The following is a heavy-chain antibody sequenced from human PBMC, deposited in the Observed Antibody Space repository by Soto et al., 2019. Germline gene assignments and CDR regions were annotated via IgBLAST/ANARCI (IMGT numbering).Heavy chain of an antibody. CDR2: IWYDGNNK. CDR3: ARWGIAAGDY. J-gene: IGHJ4*02. V-gene: IGHV3-33*01. Sequence: QVQLVESGGGVVQPGRSLRLSCAASGFTFSSYGMHWVRQAPGKGLEWVAVIWYDGNNKYYADSVKGRFTITRDNSKNTLYLQMNSLRAEDTAVYYCARWGIAAGDYWGQGTLGTVSS. D-gene: IGHD6-13*01. CDR1: GFTFSSYG.